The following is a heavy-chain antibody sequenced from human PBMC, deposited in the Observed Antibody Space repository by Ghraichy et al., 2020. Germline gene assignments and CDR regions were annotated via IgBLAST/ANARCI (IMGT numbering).Heavy chain of an antibody. CDR2: ISARSNTI. Sequence: GGSLRLSCAASGFTFNIYSMNWVRQAPGKGLEWLSYISARSNTIYYADSVKGRFTISRDNAKNSLFLQMNSLRAEDTAVYYCAREGTYSYDSGGYPIWGQGTMVTVSS. J-gene: IGHJ3*02. D-gene: IGHD3-22*01. CDR3: AREGTYSYDSGGYPI. CDR1: GFTFNIYS. V-gene: IGHV3-48*01.